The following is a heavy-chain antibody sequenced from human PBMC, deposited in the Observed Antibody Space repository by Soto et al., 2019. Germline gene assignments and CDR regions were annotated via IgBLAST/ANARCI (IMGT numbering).Heavy chain of an antibody. CDR2: IIPIFGTA. J-gene: IGHJ3*02. CDR1: GGTFSSYA. D-gene: IGHD4-17*01. Sequence: QVQLVQSGAEVKKPGSSVKVSCKASGGTFSSYAISWVRQAPGQGLEWMGGIIPIFGTANYAQKFQGRVTITADESTSTAYMERSSRRSEDTAVYYCARDMDYGGNAEPYYAFDICAQGTTVTVSS. V-gene: IGHV1-69*01. CDR3: ARDMDYGGNAEPYYAFDI.